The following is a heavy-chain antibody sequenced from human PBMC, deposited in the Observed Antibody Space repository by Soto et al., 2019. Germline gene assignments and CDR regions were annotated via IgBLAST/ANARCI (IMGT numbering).Heavy chain of an antibody. CDR2: IFSNDEK. Sequence: QVTLKESGPVLVKPTETLTLTCTVSGFSLSNARMGVSWIRQPPGKALEWLAHIFSNDEKSYSTSLKSRLTISKDTSKRQVVLTMTNMDPVDTATYYFARTPRLLWFGESRLGFDYWGQGTLVTVSS. CDR1: GFSLSNARMG. J-gene: IGHJ4*02. CDR3: ARTPRLLWFGESRLGFDY. V-gene: IGHV2-26*01. D-gene: IGHD3-10*01.